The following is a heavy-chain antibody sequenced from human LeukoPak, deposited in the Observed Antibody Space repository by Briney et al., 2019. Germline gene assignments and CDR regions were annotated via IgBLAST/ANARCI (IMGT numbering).Heavy chain of an antibody. J-gene: IGHJ4*02. CDR1: GGTFSSYA. Sequence: SVKVSCKASGGTFSSYAISWVRQAPGQGIEWMGRIIPIFGTANYAQKFQGRVTITADESTSTAYMELSSLRSEDTAVYYCARDSWSNRNDLRNWGQGTLVTVSS. CDR2: IIPIFGTA. D-gene: IGHD1-20*01. V-gene: IGHV1-69*15. CDR3: ARDSWSNRNDLRN.